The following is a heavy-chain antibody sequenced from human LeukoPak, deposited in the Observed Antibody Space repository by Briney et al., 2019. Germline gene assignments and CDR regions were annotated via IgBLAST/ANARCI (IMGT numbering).Heavy chain of an antibody. CDR1: GGTFSSYA. J-gene: IGHJ4*02. CDR2: IIPIFGTA. CDR3: ARDNTYSGYDPTDY. Sequence: ASVKVSCKASGGTFSSYAISWMRQAPGQGLERMGRIIPIFGTANYAQKFQGRVTITTDESTSTAYMELSSLRSEDTAVYYCARDNTYSGYDPTDYWGQGTLVTVSS. V-gene: IGHV1-69*05. D-gene: IGHD5-12*01.